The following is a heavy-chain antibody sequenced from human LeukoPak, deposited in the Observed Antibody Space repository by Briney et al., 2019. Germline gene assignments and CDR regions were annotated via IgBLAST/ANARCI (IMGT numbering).Heavy chain of an antibody. CDR2: IYHRGGT. CDR1: DYSISSGYY. V-gene: IGHV4-38-2*02. J-gene: IGHJ4*02. D-gene: IGHD2-2*01. CDR3: ARMCSGSSCPFDR. Sequence: SETPSLTCTVSDYSISSGYYWGWIRQPPGQGLEWIGNIYHRGGTNYNPSLESRVTISVDTSKNHFSLKLSSVTAADTAVYYCARMCSGSSCPFDRWGQGTLVTVSS.